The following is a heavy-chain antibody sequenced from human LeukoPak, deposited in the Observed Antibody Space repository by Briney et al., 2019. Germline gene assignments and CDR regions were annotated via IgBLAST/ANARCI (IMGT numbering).Heavy chain of an antibody. V-gene: IGHV3-20*04. CDR2: INWNGGKI. J-gene: IGHJ4*02. D-gene: IGHD1-7*01. CDR3: AKDISLELTYYFDY. CDR1: GFVYENYG. Sequence: PGGSLRLSCEASGFVYENYGMTWVRQVPGKGLEWLCGINWNGGKIVYADSVEGRFTISRDNAKNSLYLQMNSLRAEDMALYYCAKDISLELTYYFDYWGQGTLVTVSS.